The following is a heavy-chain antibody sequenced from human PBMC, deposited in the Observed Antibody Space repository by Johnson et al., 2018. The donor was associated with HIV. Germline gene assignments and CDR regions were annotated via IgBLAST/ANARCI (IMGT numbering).Heavy chain of an antibody. CDR3: GRGEEAYCGGDCYSGAFDI. CDR1: GFTVSSNY. V-gene: IGHV3-66*01. CDR2: IYSGGST. J-gene: IGHJ3*02. D-gene: IGHD2-21*02. Sequence: VQLVESGGGLVQPGGSLRLSCAASGFTVSSNYMSWVRHAPGKGLEWVSVIYSGGSTYYADSVKGRFTISRDNAKTSLYLQMNSLRAEDTALYYRGRGEEAYCGGDCYSGAFDIWGHGTMVTVSS.